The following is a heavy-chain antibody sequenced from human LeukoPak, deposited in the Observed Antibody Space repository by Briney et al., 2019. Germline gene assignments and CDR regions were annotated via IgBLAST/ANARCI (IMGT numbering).Heavy chain of an antibody. CDR2: IKQDGSEK. D-gene: IGHD5-18*01. Sequence: GGSLRLSCAASGFTFSSYWMSWVRQAPGKGLEWVANIKQDGSEKYYVDSVKGRFTISRDNAKNSLYLQMNSLRAEDTAVYYCARLRGYSYGYDFDYWGQGTLVTVSS. V-gene: IGHV3-7*01. CDR3: ARLRGYSYGYDFDY. J-gene: IGHJ4*02. CDR1: GFTFSSYW.